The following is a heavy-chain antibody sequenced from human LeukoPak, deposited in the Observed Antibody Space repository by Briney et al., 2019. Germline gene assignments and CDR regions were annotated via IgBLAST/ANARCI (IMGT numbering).Heavy chain of an antibody. J-gene: IGHJ4*02. CDR1: GDSITSDHY. D-gene: IGHD6-19*01. CDR2: IYHSGNT. Sequence: PSETLSLTCTVSGDSITSDHYWTWIRQPPGKGLEWIAYIYHSGNTYYNPSLKGRITFSLDTSKNQFSLKLSSVTAADTAVYYCARGGQWLVSGSFDYWGQGSLVTVSS. CDR3: ARGGQWLVSGSFDY. V-gene: IGHV4-30-4*08.